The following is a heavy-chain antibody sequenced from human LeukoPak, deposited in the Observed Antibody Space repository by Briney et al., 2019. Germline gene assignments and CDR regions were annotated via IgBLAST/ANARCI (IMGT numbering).Heavy chain of an antibody. CDR1: GFTFSSYE. CDR2: ISSSGSTI. Sequence: GGSLRLSCAASGFTFSSYEMNWVRQAPGKGLEWVSYISSSGSTIYYADSVKGRFTISRDNAKNSLYLQMTSLRAEDTAVYYCARENVSVDYWGQGTLVTVSS. V-gene: IGHV3-48*03. CDR3: ARENVSVDY. J-gene: IGHJ4*02.